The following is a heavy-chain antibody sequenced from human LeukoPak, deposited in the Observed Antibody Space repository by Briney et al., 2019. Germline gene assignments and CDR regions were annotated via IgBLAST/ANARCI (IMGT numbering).Heavy chain of an antibody. CDR3: ARDRRGVVTAIPAEYLQH. D-gene: IGHD2-21*02. Sequence: GGSLRLSCAASVFTFSSYSMNWVRQSPGKALKWVSSISSTSSYIYYADSVKGRFTISRDDAKNSLYLQMNSLRAEEDTAVYYCARDRRGVVTAIPAEYLQHWGQGTLVTVSS. CDR1: VFTFSSYS. CDR2: ISSTSSYI. V-gene: IGHV3-21*06. J-gene: IGHJ1*01.